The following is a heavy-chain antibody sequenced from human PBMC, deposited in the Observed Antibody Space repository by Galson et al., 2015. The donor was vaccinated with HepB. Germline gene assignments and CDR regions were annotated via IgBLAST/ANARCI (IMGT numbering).Heavy chain of an antibody. CDR3: ARDSSGSGWFDP. CDR2: ISYDGSNK. V-gene: IGHV3-30-3*01. D-gene: IGHD3-22*01. J-gene: IGHJ5*02. Sequence: SLRLSCAASGFTFSSYAMHWVRQAPGKGLEWVAVISYDGSNKYYADSVKGRFTISRDNSKNTLYLQMNSLRAEDTAVYYCARDSSGSGWFDPWGQGTLVTVSS. CDR1: GFTFSSYA.